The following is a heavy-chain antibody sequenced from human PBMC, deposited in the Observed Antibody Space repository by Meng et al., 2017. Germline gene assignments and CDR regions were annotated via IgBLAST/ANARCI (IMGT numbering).Heavy chain of an antibody. V-gene: IGHV1-2*06. CDR3: ARDEDISAAGKLFGDY. D-gene: IGHD6-13*01. J-gene: IGHJ4*02. CDR1: ASTFPAYW. CDR2: INPKSGDT. Sequence: QVHMVLVWPEWTKPRAPVKVTCKAPASTFPAYWLHWVRRAPVQGLEWMGRINPKSGDTHYAQRFQGRVTMTGDTSISTAYMELSGLRSDDTAMYYCARDEDISAAGKLFGDYWGQGTLVTVSS.